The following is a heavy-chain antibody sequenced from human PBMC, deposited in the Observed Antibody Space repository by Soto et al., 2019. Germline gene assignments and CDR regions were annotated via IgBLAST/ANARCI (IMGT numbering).Heavy chain of an antibody. J-gene: IGHJ5*02. D-gene: IGHD3-10*01. V-gene: IGHV3-48*02. CDR2: ISSSSSTI. CDR1: GFTFSSYS. Sequence: GSLRLSCAASGFTFSSYSMNWVRQAPGKGLEWVSYISSSSSTIYYADSVKGRFTISRDNAKNSLYLQMNSLRDEDTAVYYCARLPSHHDYYGSGSYFSWFDPWGQGTLVTVSS. CDR3: ARLPSHHDYYGSGSYFSWFDP.